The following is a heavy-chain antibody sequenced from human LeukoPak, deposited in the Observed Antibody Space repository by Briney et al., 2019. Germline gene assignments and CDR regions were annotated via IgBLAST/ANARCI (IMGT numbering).Heavy chain of an antibody. CDR2: IYHSGST. Sequence: SETLSLTCTVSGYSISSGYYWGWIRQPPGKGLEWIGSIYHSGSTNYNPSLKSRVTISVDKSKNQFSLKLSSVTAADTAVYYCARFSSSGWYIDYWGQGTLVTVSS. CDR3: ARFSSSGWYIDY. J-gene: IGHJ4*02. D-gene: IGHD6-19*01. CDR1: GYSISSGYY. V-gene: IGHV4-38-2*02.